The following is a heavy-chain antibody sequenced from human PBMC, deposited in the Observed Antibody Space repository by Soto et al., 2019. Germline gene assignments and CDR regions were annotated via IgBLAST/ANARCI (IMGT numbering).Heavy chain of an antibody. CDR3: ARGGYGDY. J-gene: IGHJ4*02. V-gene: IGHV1-18*01. Sequence: QVHLVQSGAEVKKPGASVKVSCKASGYTFTSYGITWVRQAPGQGLEWMGWISAHNGNTDYAQKLQGRVIVTRDTSTSTAYMDLRSLISDEAAGYYCARGGYGDYWGQGALVTVSS. CDR2: ISAHNGNT. CDR1: GYTFTSYG. D-gene: IGHD1-1*01.